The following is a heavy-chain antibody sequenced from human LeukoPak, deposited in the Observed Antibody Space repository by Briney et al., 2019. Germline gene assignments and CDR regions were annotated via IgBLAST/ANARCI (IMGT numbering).Heavy chain of an antibody. CDR3: ATYGSGSYIY. V-gene: IGHV3-30*04. CDR1: GFTFSSYA. Sequence: GGSLRLSCAASGFTFSSYAMHWVRQAPGKGLEWVAVISYDGSNKYYADSVKGRFTISRDNSKNTLYLQMNSLGAEDTAVYYCATYGSGSYIYWGQGTLVTVSS. D-gene: IGHD3-10*01. J-gene: IGHJ4*02. CDR2: ISYDGSNK.